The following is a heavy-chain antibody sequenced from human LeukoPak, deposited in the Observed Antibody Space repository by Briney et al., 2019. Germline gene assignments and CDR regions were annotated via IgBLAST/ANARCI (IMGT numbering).Heavy chain of an antibody. D-gene: IGHD3-16*01. J-gene: IGHJ6*04. Sequence: GRSLRLSCAASGFTFSSYSIHWVRQAPGKGLEWVAVISYDGSNKYYADSVKGQFTISRDNSKNTLYLQMNSLRAEDTAVYYCAREPFGGYQYYYYYYGMDVWGKGTTVTVSS. CDR2: ISYDGSNK. V-gene: IGHV3-30*04. CDR3: AREPFGGYQYYYYYYGMDV. CDR1: GFTFSSYS.